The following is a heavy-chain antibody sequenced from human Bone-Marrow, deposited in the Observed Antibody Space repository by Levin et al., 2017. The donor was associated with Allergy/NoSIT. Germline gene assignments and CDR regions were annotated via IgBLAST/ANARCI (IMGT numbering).Heavy chain of an antibody. CDR3: ARRSGGSCYTPPFDY. CDR1: GGSFSGYY. V-gene: IGHV4-34*01. CDR2: INHSGST. D-gene: IGHD2-15*01. Sequence: SETLSLTCAVYGGSFSGYYWSWIRQPPGKGLEWIGEINHSGSTNYNPSLKSRVTISVDTSKNQFSLKLSSVTAADTAVYYCARRSGGSCYTPPFDYWGQGTLVTVSS. J-gene: IGHJ4*02.